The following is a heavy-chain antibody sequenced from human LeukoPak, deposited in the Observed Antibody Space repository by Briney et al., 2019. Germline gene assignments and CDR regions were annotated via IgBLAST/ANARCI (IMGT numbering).Heavy chain of an antibody. J-gene: IGHJ1*01. CDR2: ISYDGSNK. V-gene: IGHV3-30*18. Sequence: GRSLRLSCAASGFTFSSYGMHWVRQAPGKGLEWVAVISYDGSNKYYADSVKGRFTISRDNSKNTLYLQMNGLRAEDTAVYYCAKDGLVVPAASAEYFQHWGQGTLVTVSS. CDR1: GFTFSSYG. D-gene: IGHD2-2*01. CDR3: AKDGLVVPAASAEYFQH.